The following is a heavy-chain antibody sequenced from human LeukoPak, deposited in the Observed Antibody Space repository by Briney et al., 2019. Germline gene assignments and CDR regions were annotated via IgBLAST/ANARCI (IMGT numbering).Heavy chain of an antibody. D-gene: IGHD6-19*01. CDR2: IYDGSNE. J-gene: IGHJ4*02. Sequence: QSGGSLRLSCAASGFTFSTYGMRWVSQAPGKGLEWVTFIYDGSNENYADSVKGRFTISRDNSKNTLYLQMNSLRAEDTAVYYCAKVGSGWYDVDYWGQGTLVTVSS. CDR3: AKVGSGWYDVDY. V-gene: IGHV3-30*02. CDR1: GFTFSTYG.